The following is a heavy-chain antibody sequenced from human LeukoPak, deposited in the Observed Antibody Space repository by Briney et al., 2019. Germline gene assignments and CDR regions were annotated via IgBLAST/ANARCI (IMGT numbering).Heavy chain of an antibody. J-gene: IGHJ4*02. Sequence: ASVKVSCKASGGTFSSYAISWVRQAPGQGLEWMGGIIPIFGTANYAQKFQGRVTITADESTSTAYMELSSLRSEDTAVYYCARARDTAMVTLGEFDYWGQGTLVTVSS. V-gene: IGHV1-69*01. CDR3: ARARDTAMVTLGEFDY. CDR1: GGTFSSYA. D-gene: IGHD5-18*01. CDR2: IIPIFGTA.